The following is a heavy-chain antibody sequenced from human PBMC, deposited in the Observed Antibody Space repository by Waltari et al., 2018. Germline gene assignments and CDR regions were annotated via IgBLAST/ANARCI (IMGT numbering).Heavy chain of an antibody. CDR1: GYSISSGYY. V-gene: IGHV4-38-2*02. D-gene: IGHD4-17*01. CDR3: ARVSYGDYGEWYSYYYMDV. CDR2: IYRCRPT. Sequence: QVQLQESGPGLVKPSETLSLTCTVSGYSISSGYYWGWIRQPPGTGQEWIGSIYRCRPTSYSPPSLGQVNLSGGPGTNQLSRKWISVRHADTAVYYCARVSYGDYGEWYSYYYMDVWGKGTTVTVSS. J-gene: IGHJ6*03.